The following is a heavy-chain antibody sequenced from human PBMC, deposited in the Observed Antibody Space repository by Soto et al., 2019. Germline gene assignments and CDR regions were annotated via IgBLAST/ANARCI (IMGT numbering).Heavy chain of an antibody. CDR1: GYTFNRHD. CDR3: AREGLYGSSQDNTFDI. J-gene: IGHJ3*02. V-gene: IGHV1-8*01. CDR2: MNPNSGNT. D-gene: IGHD6-19*01. Sequence: QVQLVQSGAEVKRSGASVRISCKASGYTFNRHDINWVRQATGQGPEWIGWMNPNSGNTGYAQKFQGRVTMTRYSSITTAYMDLSSLTSEDTAIYYCAREGLYGSSQDNTFDIWGQGTMVSVSS.